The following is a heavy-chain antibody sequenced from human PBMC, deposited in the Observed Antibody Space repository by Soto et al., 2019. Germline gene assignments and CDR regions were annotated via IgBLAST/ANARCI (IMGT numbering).Heavy chain of an antibody. V-gene: IGHV3-72*01. D-gene: IGHD2-15*01. CDR2: TRNKAKGHTT. CDR3: TTYCSGGSCYSSY. J-gene: IGHJ4*02. CDR1: GFTFSDHY. Sequence: GGSLRLSCAASGFTFSDHYMDWVRQAPGKGLEWVGRTRNKAKGHTTEYAASVKGRFTISRDDSKNTLYLQMNSLKTEDTAVYYCTTYCSGGSCYSSYWGQGTLVTVSS.